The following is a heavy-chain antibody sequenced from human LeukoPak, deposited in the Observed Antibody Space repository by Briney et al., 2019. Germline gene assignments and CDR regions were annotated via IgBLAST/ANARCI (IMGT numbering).Heavy chain of an antibody. CDR2: ISYDGSNK. J-gene: IGHJ4*02. Sequence: GGSLRLSCAASGFTFSSYAMHWVRQAPGKGLEWVAVISYDGSNKYYADSVKGRFTISRDNSKNTLYLQMNSLRAEDTAVYYCARGAYITMVRGVEPFDYWGQGTLVTVS. D-gene: IGHD3-10*01. CDR3: ARGAYITMVRGVEPFDY. V-gene: IGHV3-30-3*01. CDR1: GFTFSSYA.